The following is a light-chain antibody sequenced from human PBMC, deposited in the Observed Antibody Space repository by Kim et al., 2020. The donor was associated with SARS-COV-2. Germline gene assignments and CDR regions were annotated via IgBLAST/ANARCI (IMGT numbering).Light chain of an antibody. CDR3: VQALQTPRT. Sequence: DIVMTQSPLSLPVTPGEPASISCSSSQSLLHSNGYNYLDWYLQKPEQSPQLLIYLGSNRASGVPDMFSGSRSGTDFTLKISRVEAEDVVVYYCVQALQTPRTFGQGTKV. CDR2: LGS. V-gene: IGKV2-28*01. J-gene: IGKJ1*01. CDR1: QSLLHSNGYNY.